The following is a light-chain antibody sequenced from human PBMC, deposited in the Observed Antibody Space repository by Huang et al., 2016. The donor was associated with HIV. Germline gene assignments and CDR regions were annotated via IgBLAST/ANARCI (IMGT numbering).Light chain of an antibody. J-gene: IGKJ1*01. Sequence: DIQMTQSPPSLSASVGDRATITCRASQSIATYLNWYQQKPGKAPTLLIYAASRLQSGVPSRFSGSGSGTDFILTINSLQPEDFATYYCQQTYSTPRTFGQGTKVEIK. CDR3: QQTYSTPRT. V-gene: IGKV1-39*01. CDR2: AAS. CDR1: QSIATY.